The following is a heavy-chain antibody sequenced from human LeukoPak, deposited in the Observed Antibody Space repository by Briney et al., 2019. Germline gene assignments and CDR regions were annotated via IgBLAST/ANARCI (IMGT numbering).Heavy chain of an antibody. D-gene: IGHD1-1*01. Sequence: VASVKVSCKVSGFSLRELSMHWVRQAPGKGLEYMGGSDPENGEILYTQRFHGRLTLTEDTSTDTAYMELTGLTSEDTAAYFCATDWSADALEPRGPTKYWGQGSLVIVSS. CDR3: ATDWSADALEPRGPTKY. J-gene: IGHJ4*02. V-gene: IGHV1-24*01. CDR2: SDPENGEI. CDR1: GFSLRELS.